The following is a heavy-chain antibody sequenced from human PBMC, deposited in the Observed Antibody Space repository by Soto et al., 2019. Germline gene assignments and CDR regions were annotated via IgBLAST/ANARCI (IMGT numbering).Heavy chain of an antibody. D-gene: IGHD6-19*01. CDR3: AKGTAVARQHFAS. CDR1: GFTFSDFG. Sequence: QVQLVESGGGVVQPERSLRLSCATSGFTFSDFGMHWVHQAPGKGLEWVAAISADGSDKYYLGSVQGRFTISRDNTKNALYLQLNSLRTEDTAVYYCAKGTAVARQHFASWGQGTLVTVSS. CDR2: ISADGSDK. J-gene: IGHJ4*02. V-gene: IGHV3-30*18.